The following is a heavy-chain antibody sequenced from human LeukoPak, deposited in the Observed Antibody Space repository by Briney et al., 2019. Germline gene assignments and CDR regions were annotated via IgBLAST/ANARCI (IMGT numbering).Heavy chain of an antibody. CDR3: ARDVFYYDGSAYNNHAFDV. J-gene: IGHJ3*01. V-gene: IGHV4-4*07. D-gene: IGHD3-22*01. CDR2: IYTSGNT. CDR1: GDSMNNYL. Sequence: PLETLSLTCTVSGDSMNNYLWIWIRQPAGKGVEWMGHIYTSGNTNYNPSLKRRLTILGDTSKNQFSLKLSSVTAADTAVYYCARDVFYYDGSAYNNHAFDVWGQGTMVTVSS.